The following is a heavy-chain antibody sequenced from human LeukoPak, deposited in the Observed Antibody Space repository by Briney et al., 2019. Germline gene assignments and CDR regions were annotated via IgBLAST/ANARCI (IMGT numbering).Heavy chain of an antibody. V-gene: IGHV3-23*01. Sequence: PGGSLRLSCAASGFTFSSYAMSWVRQAPGKGLEWVSVISDRGSTTYYADSVKGRFTISRDNSKNTLYVQMNSLRAEDTAVYYCAKGGLGYYDSSGFQYWGQGTLVTVSS. D-gene: IGHD3-22*01. CDR1: GFTFSSYA. J-gene: IGHJ1*01. CDR2: ISDRGSTT. CDR3: AKGGLGYYDSSGFQY.